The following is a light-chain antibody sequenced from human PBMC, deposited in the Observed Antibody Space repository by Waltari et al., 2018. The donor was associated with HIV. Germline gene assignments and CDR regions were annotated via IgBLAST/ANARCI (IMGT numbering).Light chain of an antibody. CDR1: ELGNKD. J-gene: IGLJ2*01. CDR3: QAWDSNTAV. V-gene: IGLV3-1*01. CDR2: QSK. Sequence: SYALAQPPSVSVSPGQAAIISCYGGELGNKDATWYRQKPGQSPVLVIFQSKRRPSGIPERFSGSDSGNTATLTISGAQAVDEADYYCQAWDSNTAVFGGGTKLTVL.